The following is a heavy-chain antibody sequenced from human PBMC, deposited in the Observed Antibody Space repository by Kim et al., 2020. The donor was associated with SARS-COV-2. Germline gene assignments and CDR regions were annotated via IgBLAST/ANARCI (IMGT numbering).Heavy chain of an antibody. V-gene: IGHV3-23*01. CDR3: AKVLSAPAPMSSGYSYGYPIGYYSYYGMDV. CDR2: ISGSGGST. CDR1: GFTFSSYA. J-gene: IGHJ6*02. Sequence: GGSLRLSCAASGFTFSSYAMSWVRQAPGKGLEWVSAISGSGGSTYYADSVKGRFTISRDNSKNTLYLQMNSLRAEDTAVYYCAKVLSAPAPMSSGYSYGYPIGYYSYYGMDVWGQGTTVTVSS. D-gene: IGHD5-18*01.